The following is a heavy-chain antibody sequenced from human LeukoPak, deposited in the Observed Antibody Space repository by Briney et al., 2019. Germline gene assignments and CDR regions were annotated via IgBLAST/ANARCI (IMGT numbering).Heavy chain of an antibody. CDR1: GGSISSGGYY. CDR3: ARARIVVVVAATLYYYGMDV. V-gene: IGHV4-31*03. D-gene: IGHD2-15*01. J-gene: IGHJ6*02. CDR2: IYYSGST. Sequence: PSETLSLTCTVSGGSISSGGYYWSWIRQHPGKGLEWIGYIYYSGSTYYNPSLKSRVTISVDTSKNQFSLKLSSVTAADTAVYYCARARIVVVVAATLYYYGMDVWGQGTTVTVSS.